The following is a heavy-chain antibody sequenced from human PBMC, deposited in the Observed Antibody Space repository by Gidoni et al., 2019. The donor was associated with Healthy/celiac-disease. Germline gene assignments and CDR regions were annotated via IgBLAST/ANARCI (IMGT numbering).Heavy chain of an antibody. CDR3: ARDLDYYDSSGYYYVSGAFDI. CDR2: IYTSGST. V-gene: IGHV4-61*02. D-gene: IGHD3-22*01. Sequence: QVQLQESGPGLVKPSQTLSLTRTVSGGPLSSGSYYWSWIRQPAGKGLEWIGRIYTSGSTNYNPSLKSRVTISVDTSKNQFSLKLSSVTAADTAVDYCARDLDYYDSSGYYYVSGAFDIWGQGTMVTVSS. J-gene: IGHJ3*02. CDR1: GGPLSSGSYY.